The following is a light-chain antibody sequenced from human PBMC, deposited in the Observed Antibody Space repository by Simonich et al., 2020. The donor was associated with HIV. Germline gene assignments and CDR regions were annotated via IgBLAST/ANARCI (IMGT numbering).Light chain of an antibody. Sequence: QSALTQPASVSGSPGQSITFSCTGTSSDVGGYNSVSWSQQHPGKAPKLMIYDVTERPSGVSTRFSGSKSGNTASLTISGLQADDEADYYCSSYTSTSTLVFGGGTKLTVL. CDR1: SSDVGGYNS. J-gene: IGLJ2*01. CDR2: DVT. V-gene: IGLV2-14*01. CDR3: SSYTSTSTLV.